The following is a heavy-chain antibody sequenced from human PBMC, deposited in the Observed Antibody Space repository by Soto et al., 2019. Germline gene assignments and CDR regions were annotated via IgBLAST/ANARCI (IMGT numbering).Heavy chain of an antibody. J-gene: IGHJ5*02. Sequence: QVQLVQSGAEVKKPGSSVKVSCKASGGTFSSYAISWVRQAPGQGLEWMGGIIPIFGTANYAQKFQGRVTITADESTSTAYTELSSLRSEDTAVYYCARSEEGYCSGGSCYVKWFDPWGQGTLVTVSS. CDR1: GGTFSSYA. CDR3: ARSEEGYCSGGSCYVKWFDP. V-gene: IGHV1-69*01. D-gene: IGHD2-15*01. CDR2: IIPIFGTA.